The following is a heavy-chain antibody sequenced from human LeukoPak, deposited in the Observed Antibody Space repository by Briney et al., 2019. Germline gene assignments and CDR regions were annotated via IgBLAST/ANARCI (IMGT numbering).Heavy chain of an antibody. CDR1: GGSSSGYY. V-gene: IGHV4-34*01. CDR3: ANSANYGGNSGYFDY. Sequence: SETLSLTCAVYGGSSSGYYWSWIRQPPGKGLEWIGEINHSGSTYYNPSLKSRVTISVDTSKNQFSLKLSSVTAADTAVYYCANSANYGGNSGYFDYWGQGTLVTVSS. CDR2: INHSGST. D-gene: IGHD4-23*01. J-gene: IGHJ4*02.